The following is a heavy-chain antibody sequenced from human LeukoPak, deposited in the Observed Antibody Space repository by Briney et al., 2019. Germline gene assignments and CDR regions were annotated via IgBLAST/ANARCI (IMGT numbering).Heavy chain of an antibody. D-gene: IGHD3-22*01. CDR1: SGSISTSNYY. V-gene: IGHV4-39*07. J-gene: IGHJ4*02. Sequence: PSETLSLTCTVSSGSISTSNYYWGWVRQPPGKALEWIGNIFYSGSTYYNPSLKSRVTLSVDTSKNQFSLKLSSVTAADTAVYYCARDLAVLGYFHFDYWGQGTLVTVSS. CDR3: ARDLAVLGYFHFDY. CDR2: IFYSGST.